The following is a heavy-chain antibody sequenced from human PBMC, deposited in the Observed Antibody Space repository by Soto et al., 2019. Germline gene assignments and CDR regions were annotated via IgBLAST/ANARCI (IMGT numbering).Heavy chain of an antibody. CDR2: ISSNGGST. CDR3: VKDPYGSGETYFDY. CDR1: GFTFSSYA. Sequence: PGGSLRLSCSASGFTFSSYAMHWVRQAPGKGLEYVSAISSNGGSTYYADSVKGRFTISRDNTKNTLYLQMSSLRAEDTAVYYCVKDPYGSGETYFDYWGQGTLVTVSS. D-gene: IGHD3-10*01. V-gene: IGHV3-64D*08. J-gene: IGHJ4*02.